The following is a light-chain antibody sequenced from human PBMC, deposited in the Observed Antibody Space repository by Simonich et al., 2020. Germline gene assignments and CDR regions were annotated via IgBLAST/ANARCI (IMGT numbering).Light chain of an antibody. CDR3: CSYAGSSTVV. CDR2: EGS. CDR1: SSDVGSYIL. Sequence: QSALAQPASVSGSPGQSITISCTGTSSDVGSYILVSWYQQHPGKAPKLLIYEGSKRPSGVSNRFSGSKSGNTASLTISGVQAEDEADYYCCSYAGSSTVVFGGGTKLTVL. J-gene: IGLJ2*01. V-gene: IGLV2-23*01.